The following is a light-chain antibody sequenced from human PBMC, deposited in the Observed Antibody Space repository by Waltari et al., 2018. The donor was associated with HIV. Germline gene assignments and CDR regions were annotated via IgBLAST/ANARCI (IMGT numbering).Light chain of an antibody. V-gene: IGLV1-51*01. Sequence: SVFPQPPSVSAAPGQKVTISSSGSSSHFGKRFLSWYQHLPGAAPRLLIYDNTKRPSWISDRFSGSKSGTSATLGITGLQTGDEADYYCGTWDSSVGAAVFGGGTRLTVL. CDR2: DNT. J-gene: IGLJ3*02. CDR3: GTWDSSVGAAV. CDR1: SSHFGKRF.